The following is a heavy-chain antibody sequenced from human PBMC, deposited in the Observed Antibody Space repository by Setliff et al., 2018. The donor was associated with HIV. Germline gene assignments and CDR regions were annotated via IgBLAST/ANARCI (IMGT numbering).Heavy chain of an antibody. D-gene: IGHD2-2*01. CDR2: INGGNGNT. CDR1: EYNFTKYS. J-gene: IGHJ3*01. V-gene: IGHV1-3*01. Sequence: ASVKVSCKASEYNFTKYSMHWVRQAPGQSLEWMGWINGGNGNTKYSQKFLARVTFTRDTSASTAYMELSSLRSEDAAVYYCARERRGCTSNSCYVDAFDLWGQGTMVPVSS. CDR3: ARERRGCTSNSCYVDAFDL.